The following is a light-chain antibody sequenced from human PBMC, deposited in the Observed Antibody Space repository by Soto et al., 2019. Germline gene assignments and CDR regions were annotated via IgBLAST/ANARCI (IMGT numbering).Light chain of an antibody. CDR1: QSVSSY. J-gene: IGKJ1*01. CDR2: DAS. Sequence: EIVLTQSPATLSLSPGERATLSCRASQSVSSYLAWYQQEPGQAPRLLIYDASNRATGIPARFSGSGSGTDFTLSISSIEPEDFAVYYCQQRTNWWAFGQGTKVEIK. CDR3: QQRTNWWA. V-gene: IGKV3-11*01.